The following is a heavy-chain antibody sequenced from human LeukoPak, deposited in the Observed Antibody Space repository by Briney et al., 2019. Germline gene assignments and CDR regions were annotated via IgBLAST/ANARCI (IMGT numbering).Heavy chain of an antibody. CDR1: GFPFNTYA. J-gene: IGHJ3*01. CDR2: ISSNGDNT. Sequence: GGSLRLSCSASGFPFNTYAIHWVRQAPGKGPEYVAGISSNGDNTDFADSAKGRFTISRDNSKSTLFLQMNSLRAEDTAAYFCTRDSALLGVAFDLWGQGTVVTVSS. V-gene: IGHV3-64D*06. D-gene: IGHD2-15*01. CDR3: TRDSALLGVAFDL.